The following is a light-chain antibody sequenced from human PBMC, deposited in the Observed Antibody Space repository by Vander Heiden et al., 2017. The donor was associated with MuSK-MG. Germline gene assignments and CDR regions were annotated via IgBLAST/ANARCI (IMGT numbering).Light chain of an antibody. CDR1: QSVSSN. V-gene: IGKV3-15*01. CDR3: QQYNNWPTLYT. CDR2: GAS. J-gene: IGKJ2*01. Sequence: EIVMTHSPATLSVSPGERATLSCRASQSVSSNLAWYQQKPGQAPRLLIYGASTRATGIPARFSGSGSGTEFTLTISSLQPEDFAVYYCQQYNNWPTLYTFGQGTKLEIK.